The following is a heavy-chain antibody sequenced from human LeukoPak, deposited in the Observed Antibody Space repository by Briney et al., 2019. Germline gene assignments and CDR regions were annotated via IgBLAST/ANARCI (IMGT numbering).Heavy chain of an antibody. D-gene: IGHD2-2*01. CDR2: ISYDGSNK. CDR3: ARDRQYCSSTSCSVGGMDV. V-gene: IGHV3-30-3*01. Sequence: GGSLRLSCAASGFTFSSYAMHWVRQAPGKGLEWVAVISYDGSNKYYADSVKGRFTISRDNSKNTLYLQMNSLRAEDTAVYYCARDRQYCSSTSCSVGGMDVWGQGTTVTVSS. J-gene: IGHJ6*02. CDR1: GFTFSSYA.